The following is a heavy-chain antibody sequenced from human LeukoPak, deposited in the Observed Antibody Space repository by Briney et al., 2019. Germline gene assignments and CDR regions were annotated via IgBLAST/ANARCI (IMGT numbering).Heavy chain of an antibody. V-gene: IGHV4-39*07. Sequence: SETLSLTCTVSGGSISSSIYYWGWIRQPPGKGLEWIGSIYYSGSTYYNPSLKSRVTISVDTSKNQFSLKLSSVTAADTAVYYCAREHIVVVVAATGWFDPWGQGTLVTVSS. J-gene: IGHJ5*02. D-gene: IGHD2-15*01. CDR2: IYYSGST. CDR1: GGSISSSIYY. CDR3: AREHIVVVVAATGWFDP.